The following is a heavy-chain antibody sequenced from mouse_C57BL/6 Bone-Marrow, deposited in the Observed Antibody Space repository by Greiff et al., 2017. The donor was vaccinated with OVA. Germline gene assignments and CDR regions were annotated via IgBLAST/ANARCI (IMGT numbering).Heavy chain of an antibody. Sequence: QVQLQQPGAELVKPGASVKLSCKASGYTFTSYWMHWVKQRPGQGLEWIGMIHPNSGSTNYNEKFKSKATLTVEKSSSTAYMQLSSLTSEDSAVYYCARSPLYYFDYWGQGTTLTVSS. V-gene: IGHV1-64*01. J-gene: IGHJ2*01. CDR1: GYTFTSYW. CDR2: IHPNSGST. CDR3: ARSPLYYFDY.